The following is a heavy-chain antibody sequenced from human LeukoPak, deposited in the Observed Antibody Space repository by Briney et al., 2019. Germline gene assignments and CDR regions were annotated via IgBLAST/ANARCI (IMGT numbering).Heavy chain of an antibody. J-gene: IGHJ5*02. CDR1: GYTFTCYY. V-gene: IGHV1-2*02. CDR2: INPNSGGT. D-gene: IGHD1-26*01. CDR3: ARDSGRGGSYPPNWFDP. Sequence: ASVKVSCKASGYTFTCYYMHWARQAPGQGLEWMGWINPNSGGTNYAQKFQGRVTMTRDTSISTAYMELSRLRSDDTAVYYCARDSGRGGSYPPNWFDPWGQGTLVTVSS.